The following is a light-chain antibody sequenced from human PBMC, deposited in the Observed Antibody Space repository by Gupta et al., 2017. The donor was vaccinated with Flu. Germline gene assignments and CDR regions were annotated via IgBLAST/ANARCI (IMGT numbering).Light chain of an antibody. J-gene: IGLJ1*01. CDR1: SSNIGTVYA. V-gene: IGLV1-40*01. CDR2: GHN. Sequence: QSVLSQPPSVFAAPRPRITIPCPGSSSNIGTVYAVHWYQQLPGTAPKLLIYGHNNRPSGVPDRFSGSKSGTSASLAITGLQAEDEADYYCQSYDSSLIGYVFGTGTRVTVL. CDR3: QSYDSSLIGYV.